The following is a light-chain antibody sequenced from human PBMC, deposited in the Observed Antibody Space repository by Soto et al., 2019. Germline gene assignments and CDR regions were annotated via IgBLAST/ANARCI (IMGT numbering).Light chain of an antibody. V-gene: IGKV3-15*01. Sequence: EIGMKQSPATLSVSPGERDTLSCRASQSVSNNLAWYQQKPGQAPRLLIYTASTRATGLPARFSGSGSGTEFTLTICSLQSEDFAVYYCQQYNNWPRTFGQGTKV. J-gene: IGKJ1*01. CDR3: QQYNNWPRT. CDR1: QSVSNN. CDR2: TAS.